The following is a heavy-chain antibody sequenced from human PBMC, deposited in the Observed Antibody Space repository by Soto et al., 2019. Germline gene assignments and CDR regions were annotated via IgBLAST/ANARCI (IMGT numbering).Heavy chain of an antibody. CDR3: ARFPTTVTTKAFDY. J-gene: IGHJ4*02. CDR2: INHSGST. Sequence: SETLSLTCAVYGGSFSGYYWSWIRQPPGKGLEWIGEINHSGSTNYNPSLKSRVTISVDRSKNQFSLKLSSVTAADTAVYYCARFPTTVTTKAFDYWGQGTLVTVSS. V-gene: IGHV4-34*01. D-gene: IGHD4-17*01. CDR1: GGSFSGYY.